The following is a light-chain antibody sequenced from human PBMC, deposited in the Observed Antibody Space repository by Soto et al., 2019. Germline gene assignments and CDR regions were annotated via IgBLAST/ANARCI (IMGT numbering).Light chain of an antibody. J-gene: IGKJ4*01. V-gene: IGKV3-15*01. CDR3: QQYNNWPGT. CDR2: GAS. CDR1: QSVSSN. Sequence: EIVMTHSPATLSVSPGGRATLSCRASQSVSSNLAWYQQKPGQAPRLLIYGASTRATGIPARFSGSGSGTEFTLTISSLQSEDFAVYYCQQYNNWPGTFGGGTKVDIK.